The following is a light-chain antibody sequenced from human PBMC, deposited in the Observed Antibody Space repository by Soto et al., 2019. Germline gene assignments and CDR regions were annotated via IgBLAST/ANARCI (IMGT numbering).Light chain of an antibody. CDR1: SSNIGAGYD. J-gene: IGLJ2*01. Sequence: QSVLTQPPSVSGAPGQRVTISCTGSSSNIGAGYDVHWYQQLPGTAPKHLIYGNSNRPSGVPDRFSGSKSGTSASLAITGLQAEDEADYYCQSYDISLSGSVVFGGGTKLTVL. V-gene: IGLV1-40*01. CDR2: GNS. CDR3: QSYDISLSGSVV.